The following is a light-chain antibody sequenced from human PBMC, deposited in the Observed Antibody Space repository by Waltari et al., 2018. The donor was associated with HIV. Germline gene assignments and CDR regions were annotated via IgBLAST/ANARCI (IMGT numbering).Light chain of an antibody. CDR1: QTIGRS. CDR3: QQSFSGPIT. CDR2: SLS. Sequence: DIQTSQSPSSLSASAGDRVTITCRASQTIGRSLSWYQQKPGKAPKVVIHSLSTLQSGVPSRFSGNGSGTDFTLTISGLHLEDFATYFCQQSFSGPITFGQGTRLEI. V-gene: IGKV1-39*01. J-gene: IGKJ5*01.